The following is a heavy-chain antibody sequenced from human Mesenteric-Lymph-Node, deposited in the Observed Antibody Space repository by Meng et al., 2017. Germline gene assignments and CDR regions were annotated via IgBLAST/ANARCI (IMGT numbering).Heavy chain of an antibody. CDR1: GGSISSSSYY. D-gene: IGHD3-10*01. CDR3: ATNLVRGRWDYFDY. CDR2: IYYSGST. J-gene: IGHJ4*02. Sequence: SETLSLTCTVSGGSISSSSYYWGWIRQPPRKGLEWIGSIYYSGSTYYNPSLKSRLTMSVDTSKNQFSLKLNSVTAADTAVYYCATNLVRGRWDYFDYWGQGTLVTVSS. V-gene: IGHV4-39*07.